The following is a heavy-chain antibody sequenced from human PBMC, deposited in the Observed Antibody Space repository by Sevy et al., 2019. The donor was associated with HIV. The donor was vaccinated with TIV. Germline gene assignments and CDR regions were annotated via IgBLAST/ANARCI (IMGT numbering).Heavy chain of an antibody. CDR1: GFTFTSYS. CDR2: ISSDSTTI. Sequence: GASLRLSCAASGFTFTSYSMNWVRQAPGKGLEWISYISSDSTTIYYVESVKGRFTISRDNANNALYLQMISLRDEDMAVYYCARNCYGDYIIDSWGQGTPVTVSS. V-gene: IGHV3-48*02. J-gene: IGHJ4*02. D-gene: IGHD4-17*01. CDR3: ARNCYGDYIIDS.